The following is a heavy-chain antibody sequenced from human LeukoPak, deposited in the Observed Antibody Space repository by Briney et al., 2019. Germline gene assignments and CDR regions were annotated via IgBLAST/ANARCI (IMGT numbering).Heavy chain of an antibody. D-gene: IGHD5-18*01. J-gene: IGHJ4*02. Sequence: GGSLGLSCAASGFTFSSYWMHWVRQAPGKGLEWVSTISETGRSTYYADSVKGQFTISRDNSKNTLYLQMNSLRAEDTAVYYCAKDRGYSYGISEYWGQGTLVTVSS. V-gene: IGHV3-23*01. CDR2: ISETGRST. CDR3: AKDRGYSYGISEY. CDR1: GFTFSSYW.